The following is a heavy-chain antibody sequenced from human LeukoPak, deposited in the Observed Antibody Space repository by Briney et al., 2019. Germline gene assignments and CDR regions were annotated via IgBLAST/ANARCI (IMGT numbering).Heavy chain of an antibody. V-gene: IGHV4-61*01. CDR2: IYYSGST. Sequence: KTSETLSLTCTVSGVSVSSGTYYWSWIRQPPGKGLEWIGYIYYSGSTNYNPSLKSRVTISVDTSKNQFSLKLSSVTAADTAVYYCARRITIPWGGMDVWGQGTTVTVSS. J-gene: IGHJ6*02. CDR3: ARRITIPWGGMDV. CDR1: GVSVSSGTYY. D-gene: IGHD3-9*01.